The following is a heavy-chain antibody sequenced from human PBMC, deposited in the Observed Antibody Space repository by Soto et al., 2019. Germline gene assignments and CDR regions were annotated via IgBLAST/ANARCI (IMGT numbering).Heavy chain of an antibody. CDR2: IYYSGST. CDR1: GGSISSGGYY. J-gene: IGHJ6*02. V-gene: IGHV4-31*03. Sequence: TLSLTCTVSGGSISSGGYYWSWIRQHPGKGLEWIGYIYYSGSTYYNPSLKSRVTISVDTSKNQFSLKLSPVTAADTAVYYCASGGVLRYFDWLSYYYYGMDVWGQGTTVTVSS. CDR3: ASGGVLRYFDWLSYYYYGMDV. D-gene: IGHD3-9*01.